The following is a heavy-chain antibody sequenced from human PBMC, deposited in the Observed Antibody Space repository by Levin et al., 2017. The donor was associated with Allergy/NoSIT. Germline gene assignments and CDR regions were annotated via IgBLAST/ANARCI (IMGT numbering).Heavy chain of an antibody. V-gene: IGHV3-30-3*01. J-gene: IGHJ4*02. CDR1: GIAFSMSI. CDR2: MSFDGFSK. Sequence: SCAPSGIAFSMSIMHWVRQAPGKGLEWVAGMSFDGFSKYYGDSVKGRFTISRDDSRNTVYLEMNSLRDEDTALYFCAREGYTSGYCGAFDNWGQGTLVTVSS. D-gene: IGHD6-19*01. CDR3: AREGYTSGYCGAFDN.